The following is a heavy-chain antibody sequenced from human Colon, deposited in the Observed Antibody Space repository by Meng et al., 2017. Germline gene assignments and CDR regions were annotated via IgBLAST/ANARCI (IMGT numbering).Heavy chain of an antibody. CDR3: AKDQGVGGTLGLIDY. D-gene: IGHD1-26*01. Sequence: GESLKISCAASGFTFSADAMQWVRQAPGQGLEWVAIISSDGSRKFYADSVTGRFTISRDNSKNTLYLQMDSLRTEDTALYYCAKDQGVGGTLGLIDYWGQGTLVTVSS. CDR2: ISSDGSRK. V-gene: IGHV3-30*04. CDR1: GFTFSADA. J-gene: IGHJ4*02.